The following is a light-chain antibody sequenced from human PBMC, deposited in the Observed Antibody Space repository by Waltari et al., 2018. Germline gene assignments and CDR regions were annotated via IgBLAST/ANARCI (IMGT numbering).Light chain of an antibody. CDR3: QHYESYPVT. CDR1: QSVGDL. CDR2: RAT. J-gene: IGKJ2*01. V-gene: IGKV1-5*03. Sequence: DIQMTQSPSTLSASVGDRVTITCRASQSVGDLLAWYQQKPGKAPKVLIYRATGLESGVPSRFSGSGSGTEFTRSISSLQPDDFAIYYCQHYESYPVTFGQGTKLEI.